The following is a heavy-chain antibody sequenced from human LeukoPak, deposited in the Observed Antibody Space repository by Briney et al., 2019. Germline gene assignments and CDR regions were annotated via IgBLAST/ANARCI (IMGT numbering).Heavy chain of an antibody. CDR2: ISGHNGAT. J-gene: IGHJ3*02. CDR3: ARIPMPSVLRYFAWLLSHDAFDI. Sequence: ASVKGSCKASGYTLSSYGISWVRQVAGQGLEWMGWISGHNGATKYAQRFQGGLTMTTDTSTSTAYMELRSLRSDDTAVYYCARIPMPSVLRYFAWLLSHDAFDIWGQGTMVTVSS. V-gene: IGHV1-18*01. D-gene: IGHD3-9*01. CDR1: GYTLSSYG.